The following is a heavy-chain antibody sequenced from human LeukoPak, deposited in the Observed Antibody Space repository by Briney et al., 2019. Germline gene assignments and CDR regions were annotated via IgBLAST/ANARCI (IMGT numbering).Heavy chain of an antibody. D-gene: IGHD2-15*01. CDR3: AHNGLYH. J-gene: IGHJ5*02. Sequence: KSGSTLVNPTQTLTLTCTFSGFSLSTSGVGVAWIRQSPGQALEWLAVIYWNDDQRYSPSLKSRLTITKDTSKNQVVLTMTNMDPADTATYHCAHNGLYHWGQGTLVTVSS. CDR1: GFSLSTSGVG. V-gene: IGHV2-5*01. CDR2: IYWNDDQ.